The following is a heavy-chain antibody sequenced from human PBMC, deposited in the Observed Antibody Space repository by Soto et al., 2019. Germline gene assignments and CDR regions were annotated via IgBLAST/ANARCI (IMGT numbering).Heavy chain of an antibody. D-gene: IGHD2-2*01. CDR1: GYTFTSYD. Sequence: ASVKVSCKASGYTFTSYDINWVRQATGQGLEWMGWMNPNSGNTGYAQKFQGRVTMTRNTSISTAYMELSSLRSEDTAVYYCARIPAANFFRHYYYYMDVWGKGTTVTLSS. J-gene: IGHJ6*03. CDR2: MNPNSGNT. V-gene: IGHV1-8*01. CDR3: ARIPAANFFRHYYYYMDV.